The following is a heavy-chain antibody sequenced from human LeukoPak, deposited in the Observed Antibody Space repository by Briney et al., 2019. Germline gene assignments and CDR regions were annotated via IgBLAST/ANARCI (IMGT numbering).Heavy chain of an antibody. CDR2: ISSSGSTI. CDR3: ARGRARDYVWGSYRSGGIPGAFDI. V-gene: IGHV3-11*01. J-gene: IGHJ3*02. CDR1: GFTFSDYY. D-gene: IGHD3-16*02. Sequence: GGSLRLSCAASGFTFSDYYMSWIRQAPGKGLEWVSYISSSGSTIYYADSVKGRFTISRDNAKNSLYLQMNSLRAEDTAVYYCARGRARDYVWGSYRSGGIPGAFDIWGQGTMVTVSS.